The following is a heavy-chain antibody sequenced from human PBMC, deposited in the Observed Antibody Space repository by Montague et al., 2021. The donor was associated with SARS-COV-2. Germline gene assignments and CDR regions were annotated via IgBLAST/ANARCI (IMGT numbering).Heavy chain of an antibody. D-gene: IGHD2-15*01. CDR1: GGSISSGCYY. CDR2: IYYSGST. V-gene: IGHV4-31*03. CDR3: ARVLGGYCSGGSCYRGWYFDL. Sequence: TLSLTCTVSGGSISSGCYYWSWIRQHPGKGLEWIGYIYYSGSTYYNPSLKSRVTISVDTSKNQFSLKLRSVTAAATAVYYCARVLGGYCSGGSCYRGWYFDLWGRGTLVTVSS. J-gene: IGHJ2*01.